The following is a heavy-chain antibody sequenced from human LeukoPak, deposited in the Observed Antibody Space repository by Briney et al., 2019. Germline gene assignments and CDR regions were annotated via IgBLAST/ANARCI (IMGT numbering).Heavy chain of an antibody. J-gene: IGHJ4*02. Sequence: PSETLSLTCTVSGGSISSSSYCWGWIRQPLGKGLEWIGSVYYSGSTYYNPSLKSRVTISVDTSKNQFSLKLSSVTAADTAVYYCARVVTEKLYFDYWGQGTLVTVSS. CDR2: VYYSGST. D-gene: IGHD2-21*02. V-gene: IGHV4-39*07. CDR1: GGSISSSSYC. CDR3: ARVVTEKLYFDY.